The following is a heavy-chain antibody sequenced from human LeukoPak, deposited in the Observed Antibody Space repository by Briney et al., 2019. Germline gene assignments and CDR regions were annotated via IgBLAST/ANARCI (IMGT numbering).Heavy chain of an antibody. Sequence: GGSLRLSCAASGLTFSSYAMSWVRQAPGKGLEWVSVISDSGGRTYYADSVKGRFTISRDNSKNTLYLQMNSLRAEDTAVYYCARDSNFGAFDIWGQGTMVTVSS. CDR1: GLTFSSYA. CDR3: ARDSNFGAFDI. CDR2: ISDSGGRT. V-gene: IGHV3-23*01. J-gene: IGHJ3*02. D-gene: IGHD3-10*01.